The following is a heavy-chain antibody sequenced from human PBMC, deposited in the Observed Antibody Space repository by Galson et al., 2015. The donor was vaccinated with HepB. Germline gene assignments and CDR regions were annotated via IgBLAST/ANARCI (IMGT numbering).Heavy chain of an antibody. CDR2: INPNSGGT. CDR3: ARKEGRYDAFDI. CDR1: GYTFTGYY. J-gene: IGHJ3*02. D-gene: IGHD3-9*01. V-gene: IGHV1-2*02. Sequence: SVKVSCKASGYTFTGYYMHWVRQAPGQGLEWMGWINPNSGGTNYAQKFQGRVTMTRDTSISTAYMELSRLRFDDTAVHYCARKEGRYDAFDIWGQGTMVTVSS.